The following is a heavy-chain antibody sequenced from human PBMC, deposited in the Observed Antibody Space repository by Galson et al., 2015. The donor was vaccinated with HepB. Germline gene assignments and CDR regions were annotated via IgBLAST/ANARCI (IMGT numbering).Heavy chain of an antibody. CDR3: ARAQYSSGWYNWFDP. V-gene: IGHV3-20*01. CDR1: GFTFADYG. D-gene: IGHD6-19*01. CDR2: INWNGGST. Sequence: SLRLSCAASGFTFADYGMSWVRQAPGKGLEWVSGINWNGGSTCYADSVKGRFTIASDNAKNSLYLQMNSLRAEDTALYHCARAQYSSGWYNWFDPWGQGTLVTVSS. J-gene: IGHJ5*02.